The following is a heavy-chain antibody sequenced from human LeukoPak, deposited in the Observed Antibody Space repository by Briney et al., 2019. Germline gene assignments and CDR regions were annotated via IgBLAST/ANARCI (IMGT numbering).Heavy chain of an antibody. CDR2: ISPNSGDT. J-gene: IGHJ4*02. CDR3: ARDETADCSRGSCYWD. V-gene: IGHV1-2*02. Sequence: ASVKVSCKASGYIFIDSYLHWVRQAPGRGLEWLGWISPNSGDTYYAQKFQGKITLTRDTSVSTAYMDVRSLRSDDTAVYYCARDETADCSRGSCYWDWGQGTLVTVSS. CDR1: GYIFIDSY. D-gene: IGHD2-15*01.